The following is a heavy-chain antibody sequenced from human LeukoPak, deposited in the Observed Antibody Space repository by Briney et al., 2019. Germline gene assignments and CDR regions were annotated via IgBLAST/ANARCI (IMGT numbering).Heavy chain of an antibody. D-gene: IGHD3-16*01. Sequence: PGGSLRLSCAASGFTVSSNYMSWVRQAPGKGLEWVSGINWKGGSTAYADSVEGRFTISRDNAKNSLYLQMNSLRAEDTALYYCARDLSLLPSYMDVWGKGTTVTVSS. J-gene: IGHJ6*03. CDR1: GFTVSSNY. CDR2: INWKGGST. V-gene: IGHV3-20*04. CDR3: ARDLSLLPSYMDV.